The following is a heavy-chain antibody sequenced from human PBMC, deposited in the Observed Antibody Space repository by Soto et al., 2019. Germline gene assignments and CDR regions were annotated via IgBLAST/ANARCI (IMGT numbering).Heavy chain of an antibody. J-gene: IGHJ6*02. CDR3: ASGSDYYYYGMDV. CDR2: IYPGDFDT. D-gene: IGHD3-10*01. V-gene: IGHV5-51*01. Sequence: GESLKISCKGSGYSFTSYWIGWVRQMPGKGLEWMGIIYPGDFDTRYSPSFQGQVTISADKSISTAYLQWSSLKASDTAMYYCASGSDYYYYGMDVWGQGTTVTVSS. CDR1: GYSFTSYW.